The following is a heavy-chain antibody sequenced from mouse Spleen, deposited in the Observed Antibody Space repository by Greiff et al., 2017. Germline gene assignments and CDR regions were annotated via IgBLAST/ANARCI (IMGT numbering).Heavy chain of an antibody. V-gene: IGHV2-4*02. CDR1: GFSLTSYG. CDR3: ARNRGPRSLYYFDY. J-gene: IGHJ2*01. Sequence: VQLQESGPGLVQPSQSLSITCTVSGFSLTSYGVHWVRQPPGKGLEWLGVIWSGGSTDYNAAFISRLSISKDNSKSQVFFKMNSLQADDTAIYYCARNRGPRSLYYFDYWGQGTTLTVSS. D-gene: IGHD2-10*02. CDR2: IWSGGST.